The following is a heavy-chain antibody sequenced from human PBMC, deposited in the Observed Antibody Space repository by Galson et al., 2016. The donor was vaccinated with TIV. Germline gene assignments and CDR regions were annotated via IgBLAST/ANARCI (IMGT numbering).Heavy chain of an antibody. Sequence: SETLSLTCTVSGGSISSGYYWGWIRQPPGKGLEWIGTIYHDGSTYYSPSLKSRVTMSVDTSNNHFSLNLSSVTAADTAIYYCERTEGDDAFDFWGQGTLVSVSS. D-gene: IGHD3-16*01. J-gene: IGHJ3*01. CDR3: ERTEGDDAFDF. V-gene: IGHV4-38-2*02. CDR1: GGSISSGYY. CDR2: IYHDGST.